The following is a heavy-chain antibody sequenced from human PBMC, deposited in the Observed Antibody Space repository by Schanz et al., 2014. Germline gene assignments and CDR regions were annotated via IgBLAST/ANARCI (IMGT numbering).Heavy chain of an antibody. Sequence: QLQMQESGPGLVKPSETLSLTCSVSGDSISSTSYYWGWIRQPPGKGLEWIGSIYYSGSTYYNASLKSRVPIPVDPAKTQFSLKWNSGPAADSAVYYCARLWGGWRIPDYWGQGTLVTVSS. CDR1: GDSISSTSYY. V-gene: IGHV4-39*01. CDR2: IYYSGST. J-gene: IGHJ4*02. CDR3: ARLWGGWRIPDY. D-gene: IGHD6-19*01.